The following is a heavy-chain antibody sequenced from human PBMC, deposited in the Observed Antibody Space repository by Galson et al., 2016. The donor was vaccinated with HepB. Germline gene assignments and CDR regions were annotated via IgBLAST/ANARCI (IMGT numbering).Heavy chain of an antibody. CDR1: GLTFSRFA. D-gene: IGHD2-15*01. V-gene: IGHV3-23*01. J-gene: IGHJ6*04. CDR2: LSGSATTT. Sequence: SLRLSCAASGLTFSRFAMSWVRQAPGKGLEWVAGLSGSATTTWYADSVRGRFTISRDNSKNTLYLQMNSLRVEDTAVYYCAKVKGLVVRRHGMDVWGKGATVAVSS. CDR3: AKVKGLVVRRHGMDV.